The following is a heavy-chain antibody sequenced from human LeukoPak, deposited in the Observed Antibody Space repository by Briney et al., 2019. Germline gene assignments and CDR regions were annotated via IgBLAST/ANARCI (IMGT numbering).Heavy chain of an antibody. Sequence: AGGSLRLSRAASGFTFSSYEMNWVRQAPGKGLEWVSYISSSGSTIYYADSVKGRFTSSRDNAKNSLYLQMNSLRAEDTAVYYCARVSLGLRLGELSLNVGKDYWGQGTLVTVSS. D-gene: IGHD3-16*02. J-gene: IGHJ4*02. CDR2: ISSSGSTI. CDR3: ARVSLGLRLGELSLNVGKDY. CDR1: GFTFSSYE. V-gene: IGHV3-48*03.